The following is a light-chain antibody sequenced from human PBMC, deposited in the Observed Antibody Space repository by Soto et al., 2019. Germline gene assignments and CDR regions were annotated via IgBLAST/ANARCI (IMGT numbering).Light chain of an antibody. CDR1: QSVDIS. Sequence: EIVLTQSPATLSVSPGEIVILSFSASQSVDISLAWYQQKPGQAPRLLIYGASTRATDMPGTFSGSGSGTDFTLTISSLEAEDSAVYYCQQRGSWPATFGPGTKVDIK. J-gene: IGKJ3*01. V-gene: IGKV3-11*01. CDR3: QQRGSWPAT. CDR2: GAS.